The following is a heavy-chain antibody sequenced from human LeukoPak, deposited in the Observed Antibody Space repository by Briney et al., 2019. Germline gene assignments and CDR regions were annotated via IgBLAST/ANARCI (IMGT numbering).Heavy chain of an antibody. V-gene: IGHV4-59*01. CDR1: GGSIRSFY. CDR3: ARELGSSWYRGYFDY. J-gene: IGHJ4*02. D-gene: IGHD6-13*01. Sequence: PSETLSLTCTVSGGSIRSFYWSWIRQPPGKGLEWIGYIYYSGSTNYNPSLKSRVTISVDTSKNQFSLKLSSVTAADTAVYYCARELGSSWYRGYFDYWGQGTLVTVSS. CDR2: IYYSGST.